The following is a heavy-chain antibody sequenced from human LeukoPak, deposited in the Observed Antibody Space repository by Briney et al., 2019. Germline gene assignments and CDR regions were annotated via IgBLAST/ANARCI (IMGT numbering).Heavy chain of an antibody. V-gene: IGHV4-34*01. J-gene: IGHJ6*02. CDR2: INHSGST. CDR1: GGSFSGYY. Sequence: PSETLSLTCAVYGGSFSGYYWSWIRQPPGKGLEWIGKINHSGSTNYNPSLKSRVTISIDTSKNQFSLKVSSVTAADTAVYYCASTATPGYYYYYGMDVWGQGTTVTVPS. CDR3: ASTATPGYYYYYGMDV.